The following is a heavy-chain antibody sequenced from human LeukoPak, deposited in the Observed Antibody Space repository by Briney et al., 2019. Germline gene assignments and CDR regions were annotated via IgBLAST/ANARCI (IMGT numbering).Heavy chain of an antibody. Sequence: SETLSLTCTVSGGSISSGDYYWSWIRQPPGKGLEWIGYIYYSGSTYYSPSLKSRVTISVDTSKNQFSLKLSSVTAADTAVYYCARGTKGRSFDYWGQGTLVTVSS. CDR1: GGSISSGDYY. J-gene: IGHJ4*02. CDR3: ARGTKGRSFDY. CDR2: IYYSGST. V-gene: IGHV4-30-4*08. D-gene: IGHD2-2*01.